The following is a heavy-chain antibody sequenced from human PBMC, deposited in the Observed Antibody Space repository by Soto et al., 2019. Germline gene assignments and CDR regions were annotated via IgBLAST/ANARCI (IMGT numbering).Heavy chain of an antibody. V-gene: IGHV1-46*01. J-gene: IGHJ6*02. CDR3: AREYYDFWSGQQGPYYYYGMDV. CDR2: INPSGGST. CDR1: GYTFTSYY. Sequence: ASVKVSCKSSGYTFTSYYMHWVRQAPGQGLEWMGIINPSGGSTSYAQKFQGRVTMTRDTSTSTVYMELSSLRSEDTAVYYCAREYYDFWSGQQGPYYYYGMDVWGQGTTVTVSS. D-gene: IGHD3-3*01.